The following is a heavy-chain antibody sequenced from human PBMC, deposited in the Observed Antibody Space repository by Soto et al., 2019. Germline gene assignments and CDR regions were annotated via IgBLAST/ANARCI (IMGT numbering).Heavy chain of an antibody. Sequence: EVQLVESGGGLVQPGGSLRLSCAASGFIFRTYWMTWVRQAPGKGLEWVANIKADGTEKYYLDSVKGRFTISRDNAKNSLYLQMDSLRAEDTAIYYCARDGYFGSGWSSWGLGTLVTVSS. V-gene: IGHV3-7*04. CDR1: GFIFRTYW. J-gene: IGHJ5*02. CDR3: ARDGYFGSGWSS. CDR2: IKADGTEK. D-gene: IGHD3-10*01.